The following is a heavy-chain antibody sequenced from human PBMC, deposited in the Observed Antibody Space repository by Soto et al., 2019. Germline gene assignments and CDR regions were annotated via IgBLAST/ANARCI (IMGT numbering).Heavy chain of an antibody. D-gene: IGHD3-22*01. Sequence: GSLRLSCAASGFTFSSSWMSWVRQGPGKGLEWVATIKQDGSEKYYVDSVKGRFTISRDNAKNTLYLQMNSLRAEDTAVYYCARDMRDSSGYYVFDYWGQGTLVTVSS. J-gene: IGHJ4*02. CDR1: GFTFSSSW. V-gene: IGHV3-7*01. CDR2: IKQDGSEK. CDR3: ARDMRDSSGYYVFDY.